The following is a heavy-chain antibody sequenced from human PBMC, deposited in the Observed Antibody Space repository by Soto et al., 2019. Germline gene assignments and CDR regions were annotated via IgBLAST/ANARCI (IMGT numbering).Heavy chain of an antibody. V-gene: IGHV4-31*03. Sequence: QVQLQESGPGLVKPSQTLSLTCTVSGGSISSGGYYWSWIRQHPGKGLEWIGYIYYSGSTYYNPSIKSRVTISVDTSKNQFSLMLSSVTAADTAVYFCARGVGRYFDLWGRGTLVTVSS. J-gene: IGHJ2*01. CDR1: GGSISSGGYY. CDR3: ARGVGRYFDL. CDR2: IYYSGST.